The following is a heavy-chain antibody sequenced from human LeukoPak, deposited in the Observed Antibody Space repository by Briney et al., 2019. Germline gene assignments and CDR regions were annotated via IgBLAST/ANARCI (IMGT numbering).Heavy chain of an antibody. J-gene: IGHJ3*02. Sequence: SETLSLTCTVSGDSISSGDHYWSWIRQPAGKGLEWIGRISSSGSTNYNPSLKSRVTISVDTSKNQFSLKLSSVTAADTAVYFCARGPYSYDSSGAFDIWGQGTMVTVSS. D-gene: IGHD3-22*01. CDR2: ISSSGST. CDR1: GDSISSGDHY. V-gene: IGHV4-61*02. CDR3: ARGPYSYDSSGAFDI.